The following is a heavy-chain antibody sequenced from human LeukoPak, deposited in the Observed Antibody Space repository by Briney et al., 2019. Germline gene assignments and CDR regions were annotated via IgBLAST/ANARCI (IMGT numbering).Heavy chain of an antibody. CDR2: IWYDGSNK. D-gene: IGHD2-15*01. Sequence: GGSLRLSCATSGFTFSSYAMSWVRQAPGKGLEWVADIWYDGSNKYYPDSVKGRFTISRDNSKNTLYLQMNSLRAEDTAVYYCASASYCKGDSCYSVHWGQGTLVTVSS. V-gene: IGHV3-33*08. CDR3: ASASYCKGDSCYSVH. J-gene: IGHJ4*02. CDR1: GFTFSSYA.